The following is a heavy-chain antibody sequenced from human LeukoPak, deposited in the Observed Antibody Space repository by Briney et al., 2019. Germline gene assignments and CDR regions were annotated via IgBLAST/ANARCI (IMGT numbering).Heavy chain of an antibody. V-gene: IGHV3-48*03. CDR2: ISTSGSTI. D-gene: IGHD4-17*01. CDR3: SKGYGDYEY. Sequence: GGSLRLSCAASGFTFSSYEMNWVRQAPGEVMEWSSYISTSGSTIYYADSGKGRFTISRDNAKNSLYLQMNSLRAEDTAVYYCSKGYGDYEYWGQGTLATVSS. CDR1: GFTFSSYE. J-gene: IGHJ4*02.